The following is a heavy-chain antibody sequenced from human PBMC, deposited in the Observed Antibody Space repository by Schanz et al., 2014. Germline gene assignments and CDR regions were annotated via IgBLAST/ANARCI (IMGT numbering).Heavy chain of an antibody. J-gene: IGHJ4*02. D-gene: IGHD3-10*01. Sequence: VHLVESGGDLVKPGGSLRLSCAASGFTFSSYGMHWVRQAPGKGLEWVAFIRYDGSNKYYADSVKGRFTISRDNSKNTLYLQMNSLRAEDTAVYYCAKVGLYYYGSGFDYWGQGTLVTVSS. CDR3: AKVGLYYYGSGFDY. V-gene: IGHV3-30*02. CDR1: GFTFSSYG. CDR2: IRYDGSNK.